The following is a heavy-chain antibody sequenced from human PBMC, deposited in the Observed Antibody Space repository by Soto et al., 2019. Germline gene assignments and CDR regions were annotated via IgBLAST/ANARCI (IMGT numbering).Heavy chain of an antibody. CDR1: GDTFSSYA. D-gene: IGHD4-4*01. Sequence: SVKVSCKASGDTFSSYAINWVRQAPGQGLEWMGRIIPIFGTANYAQKFQGRVTITADKSTSTAYMELTRLRSEDTAVYYCATGGPTVASSPGAFDIWGQGTLVTVSS. J-gene: IGHJ3*02. CDR2: IIPIFGTA. V-gene: IGHV1-69*06. CDR3: ATGGPTVASSPGAFDI.